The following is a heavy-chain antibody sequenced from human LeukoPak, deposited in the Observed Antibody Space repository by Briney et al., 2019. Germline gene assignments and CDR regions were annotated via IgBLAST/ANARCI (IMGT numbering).Heavy chain of an antibody. J-gene: IGHJ6*03. Sequence: PGGSLRLSCAASGFTFDDYTMHWVRQAPGKGLEWVSLISWDGGSTYYADSVKCRFTISRDNAKNSLYLQMNSLRAEDTAVYYCARDATMVPLYYYYYMDVWGKGTTVTVSS. V-gene: IGHV3-43*01. CDR2: ISWDGGST. D-gene: IGHD3-10*01. CDR1: GFTFDDYT. CDR3: ARDATMVPLYYYYYMDV.